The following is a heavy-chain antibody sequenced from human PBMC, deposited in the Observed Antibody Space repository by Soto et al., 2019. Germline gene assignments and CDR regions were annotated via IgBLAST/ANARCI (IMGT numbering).Heavy chain of an antibody. V-gene: IGHV4-31*03. CDR1: GGSISSGGYY. Sequence: QVQLQESGPGLVKPSQTLSLTCTVSGGSISSGGYYWSWIRQHPGKGLEWIGYIYYSGSTYYNPSLKSRVTISVDTSKNQFSLKLSSVTAADTAVYYCATTTPYYYGSESATSFDYWGQGTLVTVSS. CDR3: ATTTPYYYGSESATSFDY. CDR2: IYYSGST. D-gene: IGHD3-10*01. J-gene: IGHJ4*02.